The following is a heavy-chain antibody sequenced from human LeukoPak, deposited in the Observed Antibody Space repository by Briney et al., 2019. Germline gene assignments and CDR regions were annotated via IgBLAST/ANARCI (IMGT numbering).Heavy chain of an antibody. CDR1: GFTFSSYS. CDR3: ARDALTRTTGFDY. D-gene: IGHD1-7*01. J-gene: IGHJ4*02. Sequence: GGSLRLSCAASGFTFSSYSMNWVRQAPGKGLEWVSSISSSSSYIYYADSVKGRFTISRDNAKNSLYLQMNSLRAEDTAVYYCARDALTRTTGFDYWGQGTLVTVSS. V-gene: IGHV3-21*01. CDR2: ISSSSSYI.